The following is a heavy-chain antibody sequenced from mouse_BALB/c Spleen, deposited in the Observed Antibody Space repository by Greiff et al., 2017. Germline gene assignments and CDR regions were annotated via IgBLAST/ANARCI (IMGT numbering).Heavy chain of an antibody. D-gene: IGHD1-1*01. CDR2: ISYDGSN. Sequence: VQLKESGPGLVKPSQSLSLTCSVTGYSITSGYYWNWIRQFPGNKLEWMGYISYDGSNNYNPSLKNRISITRDTSKNQFFLKLNSVTTEDTATYYCARENYSGFAYWGQGTLVTVSA. CDR3: ARENYSGFAY. J-gene: IGHJ3*01. V-gene: IGHV3-6*02. CDR1: GYSITSGYY.